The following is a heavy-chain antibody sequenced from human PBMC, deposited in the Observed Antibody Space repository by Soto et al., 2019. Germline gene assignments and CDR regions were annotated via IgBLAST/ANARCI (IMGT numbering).Heavy chain of an antibody. J-gene: IGHJ6*02. V-gene: IGHV5-10-1*01. D-gene: IGHD4-4*01. Sequence: LGESLKISCRGSGYSFTSYWISWVRQMPGKGLEGMGRIDPSDSYTNYSPSFQGHVTISAGKSISTAYLQWSSLKASDTAMYYCARRWGLDALPTVTTEYGMDVWGQGTTVTVSS. CDR3: ARRWGLDALPTVTTEYGMDV. CDR2: IDPSDSYT. CDR1: GYSFTSYW.